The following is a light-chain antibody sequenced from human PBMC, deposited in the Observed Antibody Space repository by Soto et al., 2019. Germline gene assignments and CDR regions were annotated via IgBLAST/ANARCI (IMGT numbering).Light chain of an antibody. Sequence: DIVMTQSPDSLAVSLGERVTINCKSSQSVLYSSNNRNYLAWYQQKPGQPPKLPIYWASTRESGVPDRFSGSGSGTDFTVTISSLQAEDVAVYSCHQYYHTPLTFGGGTKVDIK. J-gene: IGKJ4*01. CDR1: QSVLYSSNNRNY. CDR2: WAS. V-gene: IGKV4-1*01. CDR3: HQYYHTPLT.